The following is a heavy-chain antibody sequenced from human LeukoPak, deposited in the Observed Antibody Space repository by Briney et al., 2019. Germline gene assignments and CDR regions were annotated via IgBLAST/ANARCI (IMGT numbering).Heavy chain of an antibody. CDR2: ISSGGTTM. V-gene: IGHV3-48*01. J-gene: IGHJ6*03. Sequence: PGGSLRLSCEASGFTFSSYAMNWVRQAPGKGLEWISYISSGGTTMYYADSVQGRFTISRDNAKNLLFLQMNSLRAEDTAVYYCARARITIFRQTGYMDVWGKGTTVTVSS. CDR1: GFTFSSYA. CDR3: ARARITIFRQTGYMDV. D-gene: IGHD3-3*01.